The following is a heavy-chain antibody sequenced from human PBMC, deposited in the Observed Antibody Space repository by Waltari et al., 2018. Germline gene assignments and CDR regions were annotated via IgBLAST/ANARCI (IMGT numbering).Heavy chain of an antibody. V-gene: IGHV4-39*02. CDR3: ARRQFMGGKIDY. J-gene: IGHJ4*02. CDR2: IFYTGST. CDR1: GGSISSSVYY. D-gene: IGHD3-16*01. Sequence: QLQLQEAGPGLVKPSETLSLTCAVSGGSISSSVYYWDWVRQPPGKGLEWIGSIFYTGSTYYSPSLRSRITVSVDTSKNHFSLRLNSVTAADTAVYYCARRQFMGGKIDYWGQGTSVTVSS.